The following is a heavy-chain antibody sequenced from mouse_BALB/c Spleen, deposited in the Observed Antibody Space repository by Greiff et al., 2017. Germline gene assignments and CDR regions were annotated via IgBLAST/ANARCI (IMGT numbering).Heavy chain of an antibody. CDR3: ARGNGNYGYYAMDY. CDR1: GSSITSDYA. D-gene: IGHD2-1*01. CDR2: ISYSGST. J-gene: IGHJ4*01. Sequence: ESGPGLVKPSQSLSLTCTVTGSSITSDYAWNWIRQFPGNKLEWMGYISYSGSTSYNPSLKSRISITRDTSKNQFFLQLNSVTTEDTATYYGARGNGNYGYYAMDYWGQGTSVTVSS. V-gene: IGHV3-2*02.